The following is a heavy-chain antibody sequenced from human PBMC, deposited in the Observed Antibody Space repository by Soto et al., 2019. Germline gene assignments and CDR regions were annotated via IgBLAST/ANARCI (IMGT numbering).Heavy chain of an antibody. Sequence: RGESLKISCKGSGYSFTSYWIGWVRQMPGKGLEWMGIIYPGDSDTRYSPSFQGQVTISADKSISTAYLQWSSLKASDTAMYYCARREYFDFWSGYPTQGYFDYWGQGTLVTVSS. CDR2: IYPGDSDT. CDR3: ARREYFDFWSGYPTQGYFDY. CDR1: GYSFTSYW. V-gene: IGHV5-51*01. J-gene: IGHJ4*02. D-gene: IGHD3-3*01.